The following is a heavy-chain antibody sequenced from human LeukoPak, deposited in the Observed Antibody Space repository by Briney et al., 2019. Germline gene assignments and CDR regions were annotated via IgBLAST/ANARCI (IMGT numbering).Heavy chain of an antibody. Sequence: PGGSLRLSCAASGFTFSSYSMNWVRQAPGKGLEWVSSISSSSSYIYYADSVKGRFTTSRDNAKNSLYLQMNSLRAEDTAVYYCAVGVNYYYGMDVWGQGTTVTVSS. CDR1: GFTFSSYS. J-gene: IGHJ6*02. V-gene: IGHV3-21*01. D-gene: IGHD3-16*01. CDR2: ISSSSSYI. CDR3: AVGVNYYYGMDV.